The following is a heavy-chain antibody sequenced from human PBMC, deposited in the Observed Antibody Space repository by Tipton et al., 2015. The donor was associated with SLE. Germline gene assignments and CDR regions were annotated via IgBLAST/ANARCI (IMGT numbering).Heavy chain of an antibody. CDR1: RFTFSSNW. V-gene: IGHV3-7*03. D-gene: IGHD3-16*01. CDR2: INQDGSEE. Sequence: GSLRLSCAASRFTFSSNWMTWVRQAPGKGLEWVAHINQDGSEEYYVDSVKGRFTISRDNAKNSLYLQMNSLRAEDTAFYYCAKDRGGARAEYFQHWGQGTLVTVSS. J-gene: IGHJ1*01. CDR3: AKDRGGARAEYFQH.